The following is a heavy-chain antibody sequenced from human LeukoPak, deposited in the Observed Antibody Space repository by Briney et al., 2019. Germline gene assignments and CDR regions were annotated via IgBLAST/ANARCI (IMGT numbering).Heavy chain of an antibody. CDR1: GYTLTELS. CDR2: FVPEDGET. CDR3: ATGILDCSGGSCYSGLDY. V-gene: IGHV1-24*01. D-gene: IGHD2-15*01. Sequence: ASVKVSCKVSGYTLTELSMHWVRQAPGKGLEWMGGFVPEDGETIYAQKFQGRVTMTEDTSTDTAYMELSSLRSEDTAVYYCATGILDCSGGSCYSGLDYWGQGTLVTVSS. J-gene: IGHJ4*02.